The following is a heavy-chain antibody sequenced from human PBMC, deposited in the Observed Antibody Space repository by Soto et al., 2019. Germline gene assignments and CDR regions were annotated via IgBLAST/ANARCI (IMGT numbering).Heavy chain of an antibody. CDR1: GGSISSSKW. D-gene: IGHD6-6*01. CDR2: IYHSGST. CDR3: AQRPSRTDTFDI. J-gene: IGHJ3*02. Sequence: QVQLQESGPGLVKPSGTLSLTCAVSGGSISSSKWWSWVRQPPGKGLEWIGEIYHSGSTNYNPSLKSRVAISVDKSKNQSPLKLSSVTDADTAVYYGAQRPSRTDTFDIWGQGTMVTVSS. V-gene: IGHV4-4*02.